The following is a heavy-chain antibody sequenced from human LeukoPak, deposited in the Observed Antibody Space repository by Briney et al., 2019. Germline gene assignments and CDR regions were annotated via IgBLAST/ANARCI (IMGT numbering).Heavy chain of an antibody. CDR2: ISGSGGST. CDR1: GFTFSSYA. CDR3: AKDPYYYYASPESWFDP. D-gene: IGHD3-10*01. Sequence: PGGSLRLSCAASGFTFSSYAMSWVRQAPGKGLEWVSAISGSGGSTYYADSVKGRFTISRDNSKNTLYLQMNSPRAEDTAVYYCAKDPYYYYASPESWFDPWGQGTLVTVSS. J-gene: IGHJ5*02. V-gene: IGHV3-23*01.